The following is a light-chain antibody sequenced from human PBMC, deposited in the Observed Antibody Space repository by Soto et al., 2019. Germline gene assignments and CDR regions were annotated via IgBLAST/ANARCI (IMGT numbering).Light chain of an antibody. Sequence: AIQMTQSPSSLSASVGDRVTITCRASKDIRSYLGWYQQEPGKAPKLLIYASSSLQSGVPSRFSGSGSGTDFTLTINSLQPEDFATDYCLQDYNYPLTLGGGTKVEIK. V-gene: IGKV1-6*01. CDR2: ASS. J-gene: IGKJ4*01. CDR1: KDIRSY. CDR3: LQDYNYPLT.